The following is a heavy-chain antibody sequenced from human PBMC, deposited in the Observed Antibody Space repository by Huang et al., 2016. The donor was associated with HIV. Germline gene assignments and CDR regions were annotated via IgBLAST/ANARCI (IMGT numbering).Heavy chain of an antibody. J-gene: IGHJ4*02. CDR2: HSKEGRNK. CDR3: AGEYGSSGDCGYFGP. Sequence: QVQLVESGGGVVQPGRSLRLSRGASGFVLNNYVLHWVRQTQGTGLEWGAGHSKEGRNKHYAECVKGRFTISKKNSKNTLYLEMDSLTPEDTGVYYCAGEYGSSGDCGYFGPWGQGAQVTVAT. CDR1: GFVLNNYV. D-gene: IGHD3-22*01. V-gene: IGHV3-30*03.